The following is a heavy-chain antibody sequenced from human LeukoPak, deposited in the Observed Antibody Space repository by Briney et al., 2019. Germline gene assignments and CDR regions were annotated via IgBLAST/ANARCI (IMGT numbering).Heavy chain of an antibody. CDR2: ISAYNGNT. J-gene: IGHJ4*02. D-gene: IGHD4-17*01. V-gene: IGHV1-18*01. Sequence: ASVTVSCKASGYTFTSYGISWVRQAPGQGLEWMGWISAYNGNTNYAQKLRGRVTMTTDTSTSTAYMELRSLRSDDTAVYYCARDLYLVRGDYPPFGYWGQGTLVTVSS. CDR1: GYTFTSYG. CDR3: ARDLYLVRGDYPPFGY.